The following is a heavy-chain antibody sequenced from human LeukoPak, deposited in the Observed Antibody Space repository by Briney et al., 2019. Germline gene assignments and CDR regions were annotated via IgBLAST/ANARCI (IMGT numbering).Heavy chain of an antibody. Sequence: GGSLRLSCATSGFTFNSHWMHWVRQAPGKGLVWVTRISPDGRNTYYADSVKGRLTISRDNAENTLYLQMSSLRAEDTAMYYCTRGLAGFYGFFDFWGQGALVTVSS. CDR3: TRGLAGFYGFFDF. J-gene: IGHJ4*02. CDR2: ISPDGRNT. CDR1: GFTFNSHW. V-gene: IGHV3-74*01. D-gene: IGHD3-9*01.